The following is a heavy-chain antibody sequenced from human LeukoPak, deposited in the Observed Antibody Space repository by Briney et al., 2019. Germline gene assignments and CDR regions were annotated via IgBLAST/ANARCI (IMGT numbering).Heavy chain of an antibody. D-gene: IGHD3-22*01. Sequence: GGSLRLSCAASGVTFSNNGMSWVRQAPGKGLEWVSASRGSSVDTYYADSVKGRFTISRDISKNTLYLQMNSLRAEDTAVYYCAKYYNESSGYLYYFDYWGQGTLVTVSS. J-gene: IGHJ4*02. CDR1: GVTFSNNG. CDR3: AKYYNESSGYLYYFDY. V-gene: IGHV3-23*01. CDR2: SRGSSVDT.